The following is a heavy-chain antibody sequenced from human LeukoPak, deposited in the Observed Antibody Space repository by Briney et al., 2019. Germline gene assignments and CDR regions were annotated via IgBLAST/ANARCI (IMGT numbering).Heavy chain of an antibody. CDR2: IYHSGST. Sequence: PSQTLSLTCAVSGGSISSGGYSWSWIRQPPGKGLVWIGYIYHSGSTYYNPSLKSRVTISVDRSKNQFSLKLSSVTAADTAVYYCARAPYYYGSGRGGWFDPWGQGTLVTVSS. CDR1: GGSISSGGYS. V-gene: IGHV4-30-2*01. J-gene: IGHJ5*02. CDR3: ARAPYYYGSGRGGWFDP. D-gene: IGHD3-10*01.